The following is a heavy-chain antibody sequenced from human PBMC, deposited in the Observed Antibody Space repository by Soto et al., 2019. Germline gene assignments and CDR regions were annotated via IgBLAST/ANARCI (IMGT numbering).Heavy chain of an antibody. CDR2: ISYDGSNK. V-gene: IGHV3-30*18. CDR1: GFTFSSYG. CDR3: AKDGVGYYDSSGYYFPAPFDY. Sequence: GGSLRLSCAASGFTFSSYGMHWVRQAPGKGLEWVAVISYDGSNKYYADSVKGRFTISRDNSKNTLYLQMNSLRAEDTAVYYCAKDGVGYYDSSGYYFPAPFDYWGQGTLVTVSS. J-gene: IGHJ4*02. D-gene: IGHD3-22*01.